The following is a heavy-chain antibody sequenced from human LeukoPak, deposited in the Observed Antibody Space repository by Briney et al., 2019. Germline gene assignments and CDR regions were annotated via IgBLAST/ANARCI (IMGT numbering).Heavy chain of an antibody. CDR3: AREGWTSFDY. Sequence: PGGSLRLSCAASGFTFSSYWLHWGRQGPGKGLVWVSRINYDGSSTTYADSVKGRFTISRDNSKNTLYLQMNSLRAEDTAVYYCAREGWTSFDYWGQGTLVTVSS. V-gene: IGHV3-74*01. CDR2: INYDGSST. J-gene: IGHJ4*02. CDR1: GFTFSSYW. D-gene: IGHD2-15*01.